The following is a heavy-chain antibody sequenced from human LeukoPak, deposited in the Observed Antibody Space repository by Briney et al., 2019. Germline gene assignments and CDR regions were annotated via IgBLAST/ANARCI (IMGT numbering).Heavy chain of an antibody. CDR3: AKGATMVRGVIISYQSRPYYFDY. V-gene: IGHV3-23*01. J-gene: IGHJ4*02. D-gene: IGHD3-10*01. CDR2: ISGSGGST. Sequence: GGSLRLSCAASGFTFNNYAMNWVRQAPGRGLEWVSFISGSGGSTYYADSVKGRFTISRDNSKNTLYLQMNSLRAEDTAVYYCAKGATMVRGVIISYQSRPYYFDYWGQGTLVTVSS. CDR1: GFTFNNYA.